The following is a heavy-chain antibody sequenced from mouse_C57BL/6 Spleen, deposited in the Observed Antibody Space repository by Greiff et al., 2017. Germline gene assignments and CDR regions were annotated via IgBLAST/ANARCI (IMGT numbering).Heavy chain of an antibody. CDR3: ARRRVLRSSYAMDY. J-gene: IGHJ4*01. CDR1: GYTFTSYW. D-gene: IGHD1-1*01. Sequence: QVQLQQPGAELVMPGASVKLSCKASGYTFTSYWMHWVKQRPGQGLEWIGEIDPSDSYTNYNQKFKGKSTLTVDKSSSTAYMQLSSLTSEDSAVYYCARRRVLRSSYAMDYWGQGTSVTVSS. V-gene: IGHV1-69*01. CDR2: IDPSDSYT.